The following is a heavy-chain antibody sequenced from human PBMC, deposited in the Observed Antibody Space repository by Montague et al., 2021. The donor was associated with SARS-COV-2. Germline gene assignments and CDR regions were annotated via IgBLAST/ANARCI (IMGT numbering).Heavy chain of an antibody. CDR2: INHSGRT. Sequence: SETLSLTCAVYGVSFSGYYWSWIRQAPGKGLEWIGEINHSGRTNYNPSLKSRVTISVDTSTNQFSLNLNSVTAADTAVYYCARQPLTTMILVVITQPRRYFDLWGRGTLVTVSS. J-gene: IGHJ2*01. CDR1: GVSFSGYY. V-gene: IGHV4-34*01. D-gene: IGHD3-22*01. CDR3: ARQPLTTMILVVITQPRRYFDL.